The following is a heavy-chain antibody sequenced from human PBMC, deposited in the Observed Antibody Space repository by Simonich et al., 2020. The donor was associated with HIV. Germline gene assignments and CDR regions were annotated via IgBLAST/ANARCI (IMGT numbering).Heavy chain of an antibody. V-gene: IGHV4-38-2*01. Sequence: QVQLQESGPGLVKPSETLSLTCAVSGYSISAGSYWGWLRLPPGMGLECVGSMYHSGSTYYNPSLRSRVTISIHTSKNQFSLKLSSVTAADTAMYYCARSTYYYNSGSYYRADYFDYWGQGTLVTVSS. J-gene: IGHJ4*02. D-gene: IGHD3-10*01. CDR3: ARSTYYYNSGSYYRADYFDY. CDR2: MYHSGST. CDR1: GYSISAGSY.